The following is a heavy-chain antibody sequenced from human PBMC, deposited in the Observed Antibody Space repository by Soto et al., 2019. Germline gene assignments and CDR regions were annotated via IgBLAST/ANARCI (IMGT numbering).Heavy chain of an antibody. Sequence: EVQLLESGGGSVQPGGSLRLSCVASGFSFSRYAMSWVRQAPGKGLEWVSAISGSGGRTYNTDSVKGRFSISRDNSKNTVFLQMNSLTVEDTAVYYCAKDEDIVVVPSALDYWGQGTLVTVSS. D-gene: IGHD2-2*01. CDR2: ISGSGGRT. V-gene: IGHV3-23*01. CDR3: AKDEDIVVVPSALDY. J-gene: IGHJ4*02. CDR1: GFSFSRYA.